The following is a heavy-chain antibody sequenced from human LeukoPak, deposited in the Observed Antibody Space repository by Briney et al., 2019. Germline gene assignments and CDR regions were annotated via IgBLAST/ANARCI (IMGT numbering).Heavy chain of an antibody. V-gene: IGHV1-46*01. J-gene: IGHJ4*02. CDR3: ARGGRQWELVRGSPRYYFDY. D-gene: IGHD1-26*01. CDR1: GYTFTSYY. Sequence: GASVKVSCKASGYTFTSYYMHWVRQAPGQGLEWMGIINPSGGSTSYAQKFQGRVTMTRDTSTSTVYMELSSLRSEDTAVYYCARGGRQWELVRGSPRYYFDYWGQGTLVTVSS. CDR2: INPSGGST.